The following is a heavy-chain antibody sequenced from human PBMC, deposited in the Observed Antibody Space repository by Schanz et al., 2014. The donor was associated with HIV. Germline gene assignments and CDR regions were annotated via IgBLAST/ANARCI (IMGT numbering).Heavy chain of an antibody. CDR1: GFIFSSYA. V-gene: IGHV3-30-3*02. Sequence: QVHLVESGGGLVKPGGSLRLSCAASGFIFSSYAMHWVRQAPGKGLEWVALISYDGSKKYYADSVKGRFTISRDNSKDTLFLQMNSLRVDDTAVYYCAKRGPAAWDYFDSWGQGTLVTVSS. CDR2: ISYDGSKK. CDR3: AKRGPAAWDYFDS. D-gene: IGHD6-13*01. J-gene: IGHJ4*02.